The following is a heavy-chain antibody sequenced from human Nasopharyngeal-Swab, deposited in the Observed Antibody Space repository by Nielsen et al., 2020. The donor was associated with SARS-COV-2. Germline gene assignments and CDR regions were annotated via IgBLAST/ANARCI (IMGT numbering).Heavy chain of an antibody. CDR2: FDTEDGET. V-gene: IGHV1-24*01. D-gene: IGHD1-26*01. CDR3: TTVAGSYGRFDY. Sequence: ASEKVSCKVSGYTLTELSMQWVRQAPGKGIEWVGGFDTEDGETIYAQKFQARVTTTEDTSTDTAYMELSSLTSEDTAVYYCTTVAGSYGRFDYWGQGTLVTVSS. CDR1: GYTLTELS. J-gene: IGHJ4*02.